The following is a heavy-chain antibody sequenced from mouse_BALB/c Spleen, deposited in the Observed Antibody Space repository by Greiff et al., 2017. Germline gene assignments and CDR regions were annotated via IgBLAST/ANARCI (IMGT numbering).Heavy chain of an antibody. CDR1: GYSITSGY. V-gene: IGHV3-8*02. D-gene: IGHD3-2*01. J-gene: IGHJ3*01. CDR3: ARDSSGYDWFAY. CDR2: ISYSGST. Sequence: VQLQESGPSLVKPSQTLSLTCSVTGYSITSGYWNWVRQFPGNNLEYMGYISYSGSTYYNPSLKSRISTTRDTSKNQYYLQLNTVTTEDTATDYYARDSSGYDWFAYWGQGTLVTVSA.